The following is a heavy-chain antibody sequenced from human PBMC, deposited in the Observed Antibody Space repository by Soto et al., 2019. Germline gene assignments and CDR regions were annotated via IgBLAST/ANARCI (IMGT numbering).Heavy chain of an antibody. CDR2: ISAYNGNT. CDR3: ARDLGYCSSTSCRQKRYYYGMDC. J-gene: IGHJ6*02. D-gene: IGHD2-2*01. CDR1: GYTFTSYG. V-gene: IGHV1-18*04. Sequence: GASVKVSCKASGYTFTSYGISWVRQAPGQGLEWMGWISAYNGNTNYARKLQGRVTMTTDTSTSTAYMELRSLRSDDTAVYYCARDLGYCSSTSCRQKRYYYGMDCWGQGTTVTVSS.